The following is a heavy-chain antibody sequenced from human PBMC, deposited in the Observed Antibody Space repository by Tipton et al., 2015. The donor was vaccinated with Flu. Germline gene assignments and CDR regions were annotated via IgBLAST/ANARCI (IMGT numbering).Heavy chain of an antibody. CDR3: ARDEDTSMGTH. CDR1: GASISSGGYY. V-gene: IGHV4-31*03. D-gene: IGHD5-18*01. CDR2: IHYSGST. Sequence: LRLSCSVPGASISSGGYYWSWIRQHPGKGLEWIGYIHYSGSTYYNPSLRSRVTISVDTSKNQFSLNLSSLTAADTAVYYCARDEDTSMGTHWGQGTLVTVSS. J-gene: IGHJ4*02.